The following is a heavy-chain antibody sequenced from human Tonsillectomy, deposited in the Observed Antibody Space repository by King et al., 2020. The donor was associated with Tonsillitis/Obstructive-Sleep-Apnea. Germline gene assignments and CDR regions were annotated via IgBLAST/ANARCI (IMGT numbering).Heavy chain of an antibody. CDR3: ARDPGENTGLYYYYYYYMDV. D-gene: IGHD2-8*02. J-gene: IGHJ6*03. V-gene: IGHV1-3*01. Sequence: QLVQSGAEVKKPGASVKVSCKASGYTFTMYAIHWVRQAPGQRLEWMGWINAGNGNTKYAQKCQGRVTITRDTSASTAYMELSSLRSADMAMYYCARDPGENTGLYYYYYYYMDVWGKGTTVTVSS. CDR2: INAGNGNT. CDR1: GYTFTMYA.